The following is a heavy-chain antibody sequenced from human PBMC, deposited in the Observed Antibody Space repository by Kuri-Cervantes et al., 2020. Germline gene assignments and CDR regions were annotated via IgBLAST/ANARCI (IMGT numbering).Heavy chain of an antibody. D-gene: IGHD5-18*01. CDR3: ARVGYSYATYGMDV. Sequence: LSLTCAASGFTFSSYWMSWVRQAPGKGLEWVANIKQDGSEKYYVDSVKGRFTISRDNAKNSLYLQMNSLRAEDTAVYYCARVGYSYATYGMDVWGQGTTVTVSS. CDR2: IKQDGSEK. J-gene: IGHJ6*02. V-gene: IGHV3-7*01. CDR1: GFTFSSYW.